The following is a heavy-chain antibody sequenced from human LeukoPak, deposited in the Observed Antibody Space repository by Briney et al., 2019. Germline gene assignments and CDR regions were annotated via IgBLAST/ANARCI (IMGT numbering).Heavy chain of an antibody. CDR3: ARVAGVTGTNDY. Sequence: GGSLRLSCAASGFTFSIYSMSWVRQAPGKGLEWVSYISSSSSTISYADSVKGRFTISRDNAENSLYLQMNSLRAEDTAVYYCARVAGVTGTNDYWGQGTLVTVSS. J-gene: IGHJ4*02. D-gene: IGHD1/OR15-1a*01. V-gene: IGHV3-48*01. CDR1: GFTFSIYS. CDR2: ISSSSSTI.